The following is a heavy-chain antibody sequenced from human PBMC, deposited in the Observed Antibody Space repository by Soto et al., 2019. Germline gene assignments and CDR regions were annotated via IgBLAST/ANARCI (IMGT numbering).Heavy chain of an antibody. CDR3: ARVLPTRPTFASDI. V-gene: IGHV3-48*03. CDR2: IRSSGSTI. J-gene: IGHJ3*02. D-gene: IGHD3-16*01. Sequence: GGSLRLSCAAPGFTFSSYEMSWVRQAPGKGLDWVSYIRSSGSTIYYADSVKGRFTISRDNAKNSLYLQMNSLRAEDTAVYYCARVLPTRPTFASDIWGQGTMVTVSS. CDR1: GFTFSSYE.